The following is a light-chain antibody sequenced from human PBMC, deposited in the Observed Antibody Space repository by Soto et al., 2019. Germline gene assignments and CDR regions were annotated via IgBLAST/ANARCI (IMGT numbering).Light chain of an antibody. J-gene: IGKJ5*01. CDR2: GAS. Sequence: EIVMTQSPATLSVSPGERATLSCRASQSVSNNLAWYQKKPGQAPRLLIYGASSRATGIPDRFSGSGSGTDFTLTISRLEPEDFAVYYCQQYGSSLTFGQGTRLEIK. CDR1: QSVSNN. V-gene: IGKV3-20*01. CDR3: QQYGSSLT.